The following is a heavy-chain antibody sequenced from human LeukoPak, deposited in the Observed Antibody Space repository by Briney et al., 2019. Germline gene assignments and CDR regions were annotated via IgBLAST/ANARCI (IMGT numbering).Heavy chain of an antibody. D-gene: IGHD3-22*01. V-gene: IGHV4-59*01. J-gene: IGHJ4*02. CDR1: GGSISSYY. Sequence: SETLSLTCTVSGGSISSYYWSWIRQPPGKGLEWIGYIYYSGSTNYNPSLKSRVTISVDTSKNQFSLKLSSVTAADTAVYYCASGTYYYDSSGVRYDYWGQGTLVTVSS. CDR2: IYYSGST. CDR3: ASGTYYYDSSGVRYDY.